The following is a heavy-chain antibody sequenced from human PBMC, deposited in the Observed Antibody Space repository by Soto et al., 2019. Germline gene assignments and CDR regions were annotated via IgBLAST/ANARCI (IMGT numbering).Heavy chain of an antibody. Sequence: EVQLLESGGGLVQPGGSLRLSCAASGFTFSSYAMSWVRQAPGKGLEWVSAISGSGGSTYYADSVKGRFTISRDNSKNPLYQKMNSRGAEEPALYYCAKVLADIVGEAHASGGQGPLVTVSS. J-gene: IGHJ4*02. CDR2: ISGSGGST. V-gene: IGHV3-23*01. D-gene: IGHD2-15*01. CDR3: AKVLADIVGEAHAS. CDR1: GFTFSSYA.